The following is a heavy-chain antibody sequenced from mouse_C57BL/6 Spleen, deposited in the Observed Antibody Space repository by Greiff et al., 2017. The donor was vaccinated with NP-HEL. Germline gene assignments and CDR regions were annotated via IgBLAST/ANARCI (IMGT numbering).Heavy chain of an antibody. V-gene: IGHV1-26*01. J-gene: IGHJ4*01. CDR1: GYTFTDYY. CDR3: ASGDYYAMDY. CDR2: INPNNGGT. Sequence: EVQLQQSGPELVKPGASVKISCKASGYTFTDYYMNWVKQSHGKSLEWIGDINPNNGGTSYNQKFKGKATLTVDKSSSTAYMELRSLTSEDSAVYYCASGDYYAMDYWGQGTSLTVSS.